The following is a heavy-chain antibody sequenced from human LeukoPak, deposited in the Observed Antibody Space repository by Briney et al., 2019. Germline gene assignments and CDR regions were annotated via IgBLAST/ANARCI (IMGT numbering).Heavy chain of an antibody. CDR1: GFTFINYY. D-gene: IGHD4/OR15-4a*01. V-gene: IGHV1-46*01. CDR3: ARDLDYGEKSEDY. CDR2: VNLSGGST. Sequence: ASVKVSCKASGFTFINYYMHWVRQAPGQGLEWLGIVNLSGGSTHYPQKFQDRVTMTRDTSTSTVYMELSSLRSEDTAVYYCARDLDYGEKSEDYWGQGTLFTVSS. J-gene: IGHJ4*02.